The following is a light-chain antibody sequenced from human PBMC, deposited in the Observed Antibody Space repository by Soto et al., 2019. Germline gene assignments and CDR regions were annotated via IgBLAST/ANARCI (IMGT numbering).Light chain of an antibody. Sequence: EIVLTQSPGTLSLSPGERATLSCRASQSVGTYLAWYQQKPGQAPRLLIYGASSRATGIPDRFSGSGSGTDFTLTISRLEPEDFATYYCQQYNSYPWTFGQGTKVDIK. CDR1: QSVGTY. V-gene: IGKV3-20*01. CDR2: GAS. CDR3: QQYNSYPWT. J-gene: IGKJ1*01.